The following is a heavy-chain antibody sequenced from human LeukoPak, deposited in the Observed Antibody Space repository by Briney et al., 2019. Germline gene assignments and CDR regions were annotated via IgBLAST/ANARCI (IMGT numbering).Heavy chain of an antibody. CDR1: GGSISSYY. CDR3: ARYGYSSGWYYFDY. D-gene: IGHD6-19*01. J-gene: IGHJ4*02. V-gene: IGHV4-59*01. Sequence: SETLSLTCTVSGGSISSYYWSWIRQPPGKGLEWIGYIYYSGSTNYNPSLKSRVTISVDTSKNQFSLKLSSVTAADTAVYYCARYGYSSGWYYFDYWGQGTLVTVSS. CDR2: IYYSGST.